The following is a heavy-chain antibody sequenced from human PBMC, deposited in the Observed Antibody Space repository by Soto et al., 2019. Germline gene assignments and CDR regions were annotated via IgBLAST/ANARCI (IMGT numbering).Heavy chain of an antibody. CDR2: IVVGSGNT. V-gene: IGHV1-58*02. J-gene: IGHJ3*02. Sequence: SVKVSCKASGFTFTSSAMQWVRQARGQRLEWIGWIVVGSGNTNYAQKFQERVTITRDMSTSTAYMELSSLRSEDTAVYYCARDIPTEAHAFDIWGQGTMVTVSS. CDR3: ARDIPTEAHAFDI. CDR1: GFTFTSSA.